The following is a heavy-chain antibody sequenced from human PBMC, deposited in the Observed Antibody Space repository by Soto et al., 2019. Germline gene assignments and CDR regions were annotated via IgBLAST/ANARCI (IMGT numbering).Heavy chain of an antibody. CDR2: INPNSGGT. D-gene: IGHD3-10*01. Sequence: ASVKVSCKASGYTFTSYGISWVRQAPGQGLEWMGWINPNSGGTNYAQKLQGRVTMTTDTSTSTAYMELRSLRSDDTAVYYCARASITMVRGVITSRGLGPWGQGTLVTVSS. CDR1: GYTFTSYG. V-gene: IGHV1-18*01. J-gene: IGHJ5*02. CDR3: ARASITMVRGVITSRGLGP.